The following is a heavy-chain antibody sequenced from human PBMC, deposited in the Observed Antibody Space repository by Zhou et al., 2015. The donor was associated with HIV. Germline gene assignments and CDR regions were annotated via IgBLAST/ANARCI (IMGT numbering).Heavy chain of an antibody. Sequence: QVQLVQSGAEVKKPGASVKVSCKASGYTFTGYYMHWVRQAPGQGLEWMGRINPNSGGTNYAQKFQGRVTMTRDTSISTAYMELSRLRSDDTAVYYCAREWMIMTTANWFDPWGQGTLVTVSS. CDR2: INPNSGGT. CDR1: GYTFTGYY. J-gene: IGHJ5*02. D-gene: IGHD4-11*01. CDR3: AREWMIMTTANWFDP. V-gene: IGHV1-2*06.